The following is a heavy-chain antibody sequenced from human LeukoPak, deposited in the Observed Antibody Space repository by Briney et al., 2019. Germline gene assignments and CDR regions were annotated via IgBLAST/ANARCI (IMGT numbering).Heavy chain of an antibody. V-gene: IGHV3-21*01. Sequence: PGGSLRLSCAVSGFTFSSYSMNWVRQAPGKGLEWVSSISSSSSYIYYADSVKGRFTISRDNAKNSLYLQMNSLRAEDTAVYYCARDGGYGDFTYYYYMDVWGKGTTVTVSS. J-gene: IGHJ6*03. CDR2: ISSSSSYI. CDR3: ARDGGYGDFTYYYYMDV. CDR1: GFTFSSYS. D-gene: IGHD4-17*01.